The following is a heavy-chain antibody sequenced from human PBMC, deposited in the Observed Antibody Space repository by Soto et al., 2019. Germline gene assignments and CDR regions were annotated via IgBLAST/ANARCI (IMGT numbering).Heavy chain of an antibody. CDR2: IYASGAT. CDR3: ARSHSFDGSIYHYYFDF. V-gene: IGHV4-59*01. Sequence: SETLSLTCTVSGGSISTYYWSWIRQPPGGTLEWIGYIYASGATTYNPSLESRVTMSVDMPNNEFSLELTSLKAADTDVYYCARSHSFDGSIYHYYFDFWGQGDLVTVSS. J-gene: IGHJ4*02. CDR1: GGSISTYY. D-gene: IGHD3-10*01.